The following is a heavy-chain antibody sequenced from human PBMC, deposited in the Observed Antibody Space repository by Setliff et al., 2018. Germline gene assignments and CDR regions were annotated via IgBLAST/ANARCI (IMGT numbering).Heavy chain of an antibody. V-gene: IGHV4-39*01. Sequence: SETLSLTCTVSGASLSSGTYYWGWIRQPPGKGLEWIGRIYYRGDTYYNASLKGRLTISVDTAQNQFSLRLTSVTAADTAVYYCARTGTYRYFDYWGQGALVTVSA. D-gene: IGHD1-1*01. CDR1: GASLSSGTYY. J-gene: IGHJ4*02. CDR2: IYYRGDT. CDR3: ARTGTYRYFDY.